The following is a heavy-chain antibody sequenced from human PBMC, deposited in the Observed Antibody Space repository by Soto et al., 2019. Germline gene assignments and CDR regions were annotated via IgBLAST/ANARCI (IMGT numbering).Heavy chain of an antibody. CDR1: GFAFGKYA. D-gene: IGHD5-12*01. V-gene: IGHV3-23*01. CDR3: AKDRGYTGYDFGYCFDH. J-gene: IGHJ4*02. CDR2: ISGGGGDT. Sequence: PGGSLRLSWAASGFAFGKYAMRWVRQAPGKGLEWVASISGGGGDTFYAGSVKGRFTISRDISKNTLSLQMDSLRAEDTAVYYCAKDRGYTGYDFGYCFDHWGRGSLVTVSS.